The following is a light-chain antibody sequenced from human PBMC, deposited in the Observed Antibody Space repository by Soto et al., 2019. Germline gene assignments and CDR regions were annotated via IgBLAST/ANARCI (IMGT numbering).Light chain of an antibody. J-gene: IGKJ2*01. V-gene: IGKV3-20*01. CDR3: LQFDNSPLFT. Sequence: EIVLTQSPGTLSLSPGERATLSCRASPSVSSSSTTWYQQKPGQAPRLLIYGASTRATGIPDRFSGSGSGTDFSLTISRLEPEDFAVYYCLQFDNSPLFTFGQGTKVEIK. CDR1: PSVSSSS. CDR2: GAS.